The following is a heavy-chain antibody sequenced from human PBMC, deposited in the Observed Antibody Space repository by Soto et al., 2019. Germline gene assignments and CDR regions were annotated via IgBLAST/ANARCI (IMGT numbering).Heavy chain of an antibody. J-gene: IGHJ4*02. CDR2: INHSGST. CDR3: ARVRDGYNYRGGDY. V-gene: IGHV4-34*01. Sequence: SETLSLTCAVYGGSFSGYYWSWIRQPPGKGLEWIGEINHSGSTNYNPSLKSRVTISVATSKNQFSLKLSSVTAADTAVYYCARVRDGYNYRGGDYWGQGTLVTVSS. D-gene: IGHD1-1*01. CDR1: GGSFSGYY.